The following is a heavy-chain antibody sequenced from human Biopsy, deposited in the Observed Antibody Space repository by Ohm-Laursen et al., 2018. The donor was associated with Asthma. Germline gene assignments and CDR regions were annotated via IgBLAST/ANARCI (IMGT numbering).Heavy chain of an antibody. V-gene: IGHV3-30*18. Sequence: SLRLSCAASGFTFSSYGMYWVRQAPGKGLEWMAVISYDGSNKYYADSVKGRFTISRDNSKNTLYLQMNSLRAEDTAVYYCAKDTEGRYDFWSGLSYNYYGMDVWGQGTTVTVSS. J-gene: IGHJ6*02. CDR1: GFTFSSYG. D-gene: IGHD3-3*01. CDR2: ISYDGSNK. CDR3: AKDTEGRYDFWSGLSYNYYGMDV.